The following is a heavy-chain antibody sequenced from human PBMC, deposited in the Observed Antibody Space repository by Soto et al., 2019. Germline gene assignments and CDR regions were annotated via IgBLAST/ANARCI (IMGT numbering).Heavy chain of an antibody. J-gene: IGHJ4*02. Sequence: SGPTLMNPTETLTLTCTFSGFSFTTPRMGVGLTRQPPGKALEWLAIIYWDGESRYNPLLRRRLTLTEDTSKNQVVLTMTNMDPKDTATYYCAHRDSTGTTTYFDSWGQGIPVTVSS. V-gene: IGHV2-5*02. CDR1: GFSFTTPRMG. CDR2: IYWDGES. D-gene: IGHD1-1*01. CDR3: AHRDSTGTTTYFDS.